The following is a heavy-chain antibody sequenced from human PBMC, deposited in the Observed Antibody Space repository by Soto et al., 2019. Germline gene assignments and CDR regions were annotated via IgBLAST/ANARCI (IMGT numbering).Heavy chain of an antibody. D-gene: IGHD3-9*01. V-gene: IGHV3-21*01. J-gene: IGHJ4*02. CDR1: GFTFSSYS. CDR3: ARMYYDILTGYYRRYTETDY. CDR2: ISSSSSYI. Sequence: GGSLRLSCAASGFTFSSYSMNWVRQAPGKGLEWVSSISSSSSYIYYADSVKGRFTISRDNAKNSLYLQMNSLRAEDTAVYYCARMYYDILTGYYRRYTETDYWGQGTLVTVSS.